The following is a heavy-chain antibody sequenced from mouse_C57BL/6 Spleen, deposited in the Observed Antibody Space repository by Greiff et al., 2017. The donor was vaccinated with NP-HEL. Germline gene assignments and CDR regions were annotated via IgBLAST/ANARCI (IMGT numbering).Heavy chain of an antibody. D-gene: IGHD1-1*01. CDR3: ARATYGTGYFDY. V-gene: IGHV5-16*01. CDR2: INYDGSST. J-gene: IGHJ2*01. Sequence: DVMLVESEGGLVQPGSSMKLSCTASGFTFSDYYMAWVRQVPEKGLEWVANINYDGSSTYYLDSLKSRFIISRHNAKNILYLQMSSLKSEDTATYYCARATYGTGYFDYWGQGTTLTVSS. CDR1: GFTFSDYY.